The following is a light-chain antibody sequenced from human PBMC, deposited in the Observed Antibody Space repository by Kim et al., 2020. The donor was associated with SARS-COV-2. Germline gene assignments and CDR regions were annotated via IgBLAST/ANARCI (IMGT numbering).Light chain of an antibody. J-gene: IGLJ3*02. CDR1: SLRSYY. V-gene: IGLV3-19*01. CDR2: GKN. Sequence: ALGQTVRITCQGDSLRSYYASWYQQQPGQAPVLVISGKNSRPSGIPRRFSGSSAGNTASLTIAGDQAEDEADYCCNSRDSSGNHLVFGGGTQLTVL. CDR3: NSRDSSGNHLV.